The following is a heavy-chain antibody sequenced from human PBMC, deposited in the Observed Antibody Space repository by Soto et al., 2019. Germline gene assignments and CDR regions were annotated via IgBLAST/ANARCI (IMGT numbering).Heavy chain of an antibody. CDR3: ARDGYDGSGSPYPDY. Sequence: SETLSLTCSVSGGSMSEYFWSWIRQPPGKGLEWIGYIYYLGSTDYNPSLKSRVTISVDTSKRQFSLRPTSVTAADTAVYYCARDGYDGSGSPYPDYWGPGTQVTVSS. J-gene: IGHJ4*02. CDR1: GGSMSEYF. D-gene: IGHD3-10*01. CDR2: IYYLGST. V-gene: IGHV4-59*01.